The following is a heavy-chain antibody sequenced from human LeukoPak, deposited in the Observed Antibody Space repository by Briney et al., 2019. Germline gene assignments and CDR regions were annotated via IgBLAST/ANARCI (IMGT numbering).Heavy chain of an antibody. Sequence: GGSLGLSCAASGFTFSSYAMSWVRQAPGKGLEWVSAISGSGGSTYYADSVKSRFTISRDNSKNTLYLQMNSLRAEDTAVYYCAKDTSYSSGWYLDYWGQGTLVTVSS. CDR1: GFTFSSYA. V-gene: IGHV3-23*01. D-gene: IGHD6-19*01. J-gene: IGHJ4*02. CDR2: ISGSGGST. CDR3: AKDTSYSSGWYLDY.